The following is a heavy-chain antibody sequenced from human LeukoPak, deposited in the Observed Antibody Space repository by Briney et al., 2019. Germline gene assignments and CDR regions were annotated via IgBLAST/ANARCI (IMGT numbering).Heavy chain of an antibody. CDR1: GGSFSGYY. D-gene: IGHD3-22*01. J-gene: IGHJ4*02. CDR3: ARADYYDSSAYYADY. Sequence: SETLSLTCAVYGGSFSGYYWSWTRQPPGKGLEWIGEINHSGSTNYNPSLKSRVTISVDTSKNQFSLKLSSATAADTAVYYCARADYYDSSAYYADYWGQGTLVTVSA. CDR2: INHSGST. V-gene: IGHV4-34*01.